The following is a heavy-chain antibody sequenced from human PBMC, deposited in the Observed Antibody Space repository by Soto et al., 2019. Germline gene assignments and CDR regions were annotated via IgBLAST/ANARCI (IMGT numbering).Heavy chain of an antibody. CDR3: ARGETSYSNYVAYYYYYMDV. J-gene: IGHJ6*03. CDR1: GFTFSSYW. CDR2: INSDGSST. Sequence: GGSLRLSCAASGFTFSSYWMHWVRQAPGKGLVWVSRINSDGSSTSYADSVKGRFTISRDNAKNTLYLQMNSLRAEDTAVYYCARGETSYSNYVAYYYYYMDVWGKGTTVTVSS. D-gene: IGHD4-4*01. V-gene: IGHV3-74*01.